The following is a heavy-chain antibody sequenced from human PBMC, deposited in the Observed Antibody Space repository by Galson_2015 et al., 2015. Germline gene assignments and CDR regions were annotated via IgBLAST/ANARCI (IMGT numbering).Heavy chain of an antibody. V-gene: IGHV3-53*01. CDR1: GFTVSSNY. D-gene: IGHD3-10*01. CDR2: IYSGGST. CDR3: ANSYGSGSLAHFDY. Sequence: SLRLSCAASGFTVSSNYMSWVRQAPGKGLEWVSVIYSGGSTYYADSVKGRFTISRDNSKNTLYLQMNSLRAEDTAVYYCANSYGSGSLAHFDYWGQGTLVTVSS. J-gene: IGHJ4*02.